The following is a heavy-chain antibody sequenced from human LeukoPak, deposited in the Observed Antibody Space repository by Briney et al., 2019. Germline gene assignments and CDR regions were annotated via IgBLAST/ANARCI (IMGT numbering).Heavy chain of an antibody. CDR1: GGSISSHY. CDR3: ARYRGGITTT. V-gene: IGHV4-59*11. J-gene: IGHJ5*02. CDR2: IYYSGST. D-gene: IGHD3-16*01. Sequence: PSETLSLTCTVSGGSISSHYWSWIRQPPGKGLEWIGYIYYSGSTNYNPSLKSRVTISVDTSKNQFSLKLSSVTAADTTVYYCARYRGGITTTWGQGTLVTVSS.